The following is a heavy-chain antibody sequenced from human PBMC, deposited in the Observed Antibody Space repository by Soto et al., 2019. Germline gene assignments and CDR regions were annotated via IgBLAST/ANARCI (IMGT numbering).Heavy chain of an antibody. CDR1: GFTFSSYA. D-gene: IGHD2-2*01. CDR3: AKVLWDIVVVPAAIRD. J-gene: IGHJ4*02. CDR2: ISGSGGST. V-gene: IGHV3-23*01. Sequence: GGSLRLSCTASGFTFSSYAMSWVRQAPGKGLEWVSAISGSGGSTYYADSVKGRFTISRDNSKNTLYLQMNSLRAEDTAVYYCAKVLWDIVVVPAAIRDWGQRTLVTVSS.